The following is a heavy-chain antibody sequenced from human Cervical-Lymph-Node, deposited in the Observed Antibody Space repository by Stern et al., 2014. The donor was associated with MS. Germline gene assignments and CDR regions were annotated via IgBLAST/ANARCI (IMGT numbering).Heavy chain of an antibody. CDR1: GYTFTNTG. V-gene: IGHV1-18*01. Sequence: QVQLVQSGAEVKKPGASVKVSCKASGYTFTNTGINWVRLAPGQGPEWMGWVSTYNGNSKYAQKRRGRVTMTTDTSTSTAYMELRSLRSDDTAVYYCARGDDKTSYDYWGQGTLVTVSS. CDR3: ARGDDKTSYDY. J-gene: IGHJ4*02. D-gene: IGHD1-1*01. CDR2: VSTYNGNS.